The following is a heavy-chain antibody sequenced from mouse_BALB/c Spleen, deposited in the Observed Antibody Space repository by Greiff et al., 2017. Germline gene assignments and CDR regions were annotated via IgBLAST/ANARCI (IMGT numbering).Heavy chain of an antibody. CDR3: ARCGRYDGY. CDR2: INPSTGYT. D-gene: IGHD2-14*01. J-gene: IGHJ2*01. CDR1: GYTFTSYW. V-gene: IGHV1-7*01. Sequence: QVQLKESGAELAKPGASVTMSCTASGYTFTSYWMHWVKQRPGQGLEWIGYINPSTGYTEYNQKFKDKATLTADKSSSTAYMQLSSLTSEDSAVYYCARCGRYDGYWGQGTTLTVSS.